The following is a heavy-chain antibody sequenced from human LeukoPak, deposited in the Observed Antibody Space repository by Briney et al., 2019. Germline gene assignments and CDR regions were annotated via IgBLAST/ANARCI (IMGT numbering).Heavy chain of an antibody. J-gene: IGHJ4*02. Sequence: GESLKISCKGSGYSFTTYWIGWVRQMPGKGLEWMGIIYPGDSDTRYSPSFQGQVTISADKSISTAYLQRSSLKASDTAMYYCATPYTTSSIAYWGQGTLVTVSS. CDR2: IYPGDSDT. V-gene: IGHV5-51*01. D-gene: IGHD6-6*01. CDR3: ATPYTTSSIAY. CDR1: GYSFTTYW.